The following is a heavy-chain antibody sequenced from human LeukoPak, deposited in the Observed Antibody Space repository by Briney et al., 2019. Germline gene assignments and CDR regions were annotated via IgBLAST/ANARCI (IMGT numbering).Heavy chain of an antibody. J-gene: IGHJ4*02. CDR2: ISAYNGNT. V-gene: IGHV1-18*01. D-gene: IGHD2-2*02. Sequence: ASVKVSCKASGYTFTSYGISWVRQAPGQGLEWMGWISAYNGNTNYAQKLQGRVTMTTDTSTSTAYMELRSLRSDDTAVYYCARDVVVPAAIYGGGVAYWGQGTLVTVSS. CDR3: ARDVVVPAAIYGGGVAY. CDR1: GYTFTSYG.